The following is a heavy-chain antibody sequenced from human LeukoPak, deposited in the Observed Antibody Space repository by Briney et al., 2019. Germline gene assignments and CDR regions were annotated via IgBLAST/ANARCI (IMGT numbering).Heavy chain of an antibody. D-gene: IGHD3-22*01. CDR3: ARGRQDVTMIVVVMTAVSYYLDV. CDR1: GGSFSGYY. Sequence: SETLSLTCAVYGGSFSGYYWTWIRHTPEKGWEGFGKRNLMESTNYNPSLKSRVTISVDTSKNQFSLKLSSVTAADTAVYYCARGRQDVTMIVVVMTAVSYYLDVWGKGTTVTVS. CDR2: RNLMEST. J-gene: IGHJ6*03. V-gene: IGHV4-34*01.